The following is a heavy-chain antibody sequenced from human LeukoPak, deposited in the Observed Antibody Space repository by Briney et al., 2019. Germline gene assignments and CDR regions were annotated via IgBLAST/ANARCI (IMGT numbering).Heavy chain of an antibody. Sequence: AGGSPRLSCAASEFSFSSYSMNWVRQVPGKGLEWVSYISGGSSTIYYADSVKGRFTISRDNAKNSLYLQMNSLRDEDTAVYYCARPSVITSRQYYFDYWGQGALVTVSS. V-gene: IGHV3-48*02. D-gene: IGHD1-14*01. J-gene: IGHJ4*02. CDR3: ARPSVITSRQYYFDY. CDR2: ISGGSSTI. CDR1: EFSFSSYS.